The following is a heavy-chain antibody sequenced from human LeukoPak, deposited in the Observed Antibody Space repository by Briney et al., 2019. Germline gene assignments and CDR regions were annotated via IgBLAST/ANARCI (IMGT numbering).Heavy chain of an antibody. V-gene: IGHV1-18*01. CDR3: ARSGLSMTTGGVVVIGNWFDP. CDR2: ISGYTGKS. Sequence: ASVNVSCKASGYTFTNHGINWVRQAPGQRLEWMGWISGYTGKSKYAQKFQGRVTMTTDTSTNSVYMELKSLTSDDTAVYYCARSGLSMTTGGVVVIGNWFDPWGQGTPVTVSS. D-gene: IGHD3-3*01. CDR1: GYTFTNHG. J-gene: IGHJ5*02.